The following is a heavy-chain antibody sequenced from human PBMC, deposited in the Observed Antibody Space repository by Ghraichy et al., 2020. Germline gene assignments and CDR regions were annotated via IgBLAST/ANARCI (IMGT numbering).Heavy chain of an antibody. CDR3: VRKNGDDAFDV. Sequence: SVKVSCKASGGAFNSHVISWVRQAPGQGLQWMGEITPTFGTRNYGQWSQGRVRITADKFTYTIYMEVSRLTLEDTGVYYCVRKNGDDAFDVWGQGTAVIVSS. CDR2: ITPTFGTR. J-gene: IGHJ3*01. CDR1: GGAFNSHV. V-gene: IGHV1-69*06. D-gene: IGHD7-27*01.